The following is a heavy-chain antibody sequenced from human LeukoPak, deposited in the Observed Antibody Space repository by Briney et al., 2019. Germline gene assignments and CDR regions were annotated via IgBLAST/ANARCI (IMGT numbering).Heavy chain of an antibody. J-gene: IGHJ3*02. D-gene: IGHD3-3*01. CDR1: GGSISSGDYY. CDR3: ARDAYDFWSGLYQRAFDI. V-gene: IGHV4-30-4*01. Sequence: PSQTLSLTCTVSGGSISSGDYYWSWIRQPPGKGLEWIGYIYYSGSTYYNPSLKSRVTISVDTSKNQFSLKLSSVTAADTAVYYCARDAYDFWSGLYQRAFDIWGQGTMVTVSS. CDR2: IYYSGST.